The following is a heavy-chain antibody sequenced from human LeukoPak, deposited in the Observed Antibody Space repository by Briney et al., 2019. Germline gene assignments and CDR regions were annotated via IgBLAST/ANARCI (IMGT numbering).Heavy chain of an antibody. V-gene: IGHV1-18*04. CDR3: ARDSGTTGFDY. Sequence: ASVKVSCKASGYTSTSYYMHWVRQAPGQGLEWMGWISAYNGNTNYAQKLQGRVTMTTDTSTSTAYMELRSLRSDDTAVYYCARDSGTTGFDYWGQGTLVTVSS. J-gene: IGHJ4*02. CDR1: GYTSTSYY. D-gene: IGHD1-7*01. CDR2: ISAYNGNT.